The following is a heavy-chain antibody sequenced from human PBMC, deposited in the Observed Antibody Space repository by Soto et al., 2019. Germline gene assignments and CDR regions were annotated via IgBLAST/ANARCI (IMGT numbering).Heavy chain of an antibody. CDR3: ARRYGYSFDY. CDR2: IYYSGTT. D-gene: IGHD1-1*01. CDR1: GGSISSYY. Sequence: SETLSLTCTVSGGSISSYYWSWIRQPPGKGLEWIGSIYYSGTTNYNPSLKSRVTILVDTSKNQFSLKLSSVTAADTAVYYCARRYGYSFDYWGQGTLVTVSS. J-gene: IGHJ4*02. V-gene: IGHV4-59*08.